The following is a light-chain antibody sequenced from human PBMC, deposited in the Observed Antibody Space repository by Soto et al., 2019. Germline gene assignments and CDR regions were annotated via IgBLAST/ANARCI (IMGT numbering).Light chain of an antibody. CDR3: QQSYSTPT. Sequence: DIQMTQSPSSLSASVGGRVTITCRASQSISSYLNWYQQKPGKAPNLLIYAASSLQSGVPSRFIVIGSGTDFTLPLSSLQPEDFATDDCQQSYSTPTFGQGTRLEIK. CDR2: AAS. CDR1: QSISSY. V-gene: IGKV1-39*01. J-gene: IGKJ5*01.